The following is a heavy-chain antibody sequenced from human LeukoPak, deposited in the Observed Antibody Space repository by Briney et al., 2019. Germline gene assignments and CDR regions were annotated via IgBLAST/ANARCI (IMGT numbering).Heavy chain of an antibody. D-gene: IGHD3-22*01. J-gene: IGHJ4*02. CDR2: INHSGST. CDR1: GGSFSGYY. V-gene: IGHV4-34*01. CDR3: ASLDSSGRSAADY. Sequence: KPSETLSLTCAVYGGSFSGYYWSWIRQPPGKGLEWIGEINHSGSTNYNPSLKSRVTISVDTSKNQFSLKLSSVTAADTAVYYCASLDSSGRSAADYWGQGTLVTVSS.